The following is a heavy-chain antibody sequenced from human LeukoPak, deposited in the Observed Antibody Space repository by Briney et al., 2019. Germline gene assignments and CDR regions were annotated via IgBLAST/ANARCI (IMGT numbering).Heavy chain of an antibody. CDR3: ARPTDGDSTRYGMDV. V-gene: IGHV3-53*01. Sequence: PGGSLRLSCAASGFTFSNHWMSWVRQAPGKGLEWVSVIYSGGSTYYADSVKGRFSTSRDSSTSTLFLQMDSLRVEDTAMYYCARPTDGDSTRYGMDVWGQGTTVIVSS. J-gene: IGHJ6*02. CDR2: IYSGGST. D-gene: IGHD2-21*02. CDR1: GFTFSNHW.